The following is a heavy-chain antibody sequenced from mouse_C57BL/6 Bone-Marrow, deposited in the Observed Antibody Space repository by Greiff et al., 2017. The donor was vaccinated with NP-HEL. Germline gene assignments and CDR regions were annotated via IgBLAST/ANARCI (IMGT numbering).Heavy chain of an antibody. Sequence: VQLQESGAELVRPGASVTLSCKASGYTFTDYEMHWVKQTPVHGLEWIGAIDPETGGTAYNQKFKGKAILTADKSSSTAYMELRSLTSEDSAVYYCTRDDYYGIYYAMDYWGQGTSVTVSS. V-gene: IGHV1-15*01. J-gene: IGHJ4*01. CDR1: GYTFTDYE. CDR3: TRDDYYGIYYAMDY. D-gene: IGHD1-1*01. CDR2: IDPETGGT.